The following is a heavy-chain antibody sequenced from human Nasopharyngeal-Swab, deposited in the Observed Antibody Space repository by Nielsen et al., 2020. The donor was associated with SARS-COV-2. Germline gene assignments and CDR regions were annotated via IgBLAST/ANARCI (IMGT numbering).Heavy chain of an antibody. D-gene: IGHD6-6*01. CDR1: GASFSGHQ. J-gene: IGHJ6*03. CDR3: ARGGAGVVASPVLGLGPFYYYHFMDV. V-gene: IGHV4-34*01. CDR2: VNHGGGT. Sequence: SETLSLTCAVYGASFSGHQWSWVRQTPGKGLEWIGEVNHGGGTNYNPSLKSRVTISVATSKNQFSLKLTSVTAADTAVYYCARGGAGVVASPVLGLGPFYYYHFMDVWGQGTTVTVSS.